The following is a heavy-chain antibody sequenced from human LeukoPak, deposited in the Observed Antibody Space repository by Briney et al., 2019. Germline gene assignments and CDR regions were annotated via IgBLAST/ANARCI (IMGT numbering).Heavy chain of an antibody. J-gene: IGHJ3*02. V-gene: IGHV4-59*12. CDR2: IYHSGRT. CDR3: ARGYGDNSGAFDI. CDR1: GGSISTYY. Sequence: PSETLSLTCTVSGGSISTYYWSWIRQPPGKGLEWIGYIYHSGRTYYNPSLKSRVTISLDRSKNQFSLKLSSVTAADTAVYFCARGYGDNSGAFDIWGQGTLVTVSS. D-gene: IGHD4-23*01.